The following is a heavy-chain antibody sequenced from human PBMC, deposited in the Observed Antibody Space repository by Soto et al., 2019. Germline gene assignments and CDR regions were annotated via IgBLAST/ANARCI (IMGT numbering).Heavy chain of an antibody. J-gene: IGHJ4*02. Sequence: EVQLLESGGGLVQPGGSLRLSCAASGFTFNNYAMTWVRQAPGKGLEWVSAISGGGDTTSYADSVKGRFTVSRDGSKNPLSLQLSSLRAEDTALYYCAKGRGGSGSLTPRVDFWGQGTLVTVSS. CDR2: ISGGGDTT. D-gene: IGHD3-10*01. CDR1: GFTFNNYA. CDR3: AKGRGGSGSLTPRVDF. V-gene: IGHV3-23*01.